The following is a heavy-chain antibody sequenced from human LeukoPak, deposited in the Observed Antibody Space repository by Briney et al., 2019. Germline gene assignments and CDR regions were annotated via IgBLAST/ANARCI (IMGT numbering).Heavy chain of an antibody. CDR1: GFTFSNYA. V-gene: IGHV3-23*01. CDR2: ISGSDGRT. D-gene: IGHD5-18*01. Sequence: GGSLRLSCAASGFTFSNYAMSWVRQAPGKGLEWVSTISGSDGRTYYADSVKGRFTISRDNSKNTLYLQMNSLRAEDTAVYYCAKISSSYGRFVDYWGQGTLVTVSS. CDR3: AKISSSYGRFVDY. J-gene: IGHJ4*02.